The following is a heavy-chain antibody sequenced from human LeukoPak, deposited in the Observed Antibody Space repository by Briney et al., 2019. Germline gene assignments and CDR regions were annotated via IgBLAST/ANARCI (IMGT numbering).Heavy chain of an antibody. CDR2: ISGSGGST. CDR3: AKSLFVVVPAAMFDSDY. Sequence: GGSLRLSCAASGFTFSSYAMSWVRQAPGKGLEWVSAISGSGGSTYYADSVKGRFTISRDNSKNTLYLQMNSLRAEDTAVYYCAKSLFVVVPAAMFDSDYWGQGTLVTVSS. J-gene: IGHJ4*02. CDR1: GFTFSSYA. D-gene: IGHD2-2*01. V-gene: IGHV3-23*01.